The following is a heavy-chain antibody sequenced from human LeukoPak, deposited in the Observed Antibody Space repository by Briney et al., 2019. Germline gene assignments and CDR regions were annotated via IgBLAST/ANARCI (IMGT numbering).Heavy chain of an antibody. V-gene: IGHV1-58*01. Sequence: TSVKVSCKASGFTFSRSVVQWVRQARGQGLEWMGWIVVCSGNTNYAEKFQRRVTITRDMSTSKAYMEVSSLRSEDTAVYYCAADPGYGGSHYYYTMYVWGKGATVTVSS. CDR2: IVVCSGNT. D-gene: IGHD1-26*01. J-gene: IGHJ6*04. CDR3: AADPGYGGSHYYYTMYV. CDR1: GFTFSRSV.